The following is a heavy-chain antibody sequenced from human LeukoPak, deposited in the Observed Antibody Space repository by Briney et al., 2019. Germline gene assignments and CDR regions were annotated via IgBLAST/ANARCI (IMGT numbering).Heavy chain of an antibody. J-gene: IGHJ4*02. V-gene: IGHV3-30*03. Sequence: PGGSLRLSCAASGFTFSSYSMSWVRQAPGKGLEWVAVISYDGSNKYYADSVKGRFTISRDNSKNTLYLQMNSLRAEDTAVYHCARAYSSSWYDYWGQGTLVTVSS. CDR3: ARAYSSSWYDY. CDR2: ISYDGSNK. CDR1: GFTFSSYS. D-gene: IGHD6-13*01.